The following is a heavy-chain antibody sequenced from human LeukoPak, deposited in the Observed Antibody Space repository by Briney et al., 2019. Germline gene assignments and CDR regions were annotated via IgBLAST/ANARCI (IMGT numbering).Heavy chain of an antibody. V-gene: IGHV3-74*01. Sequence: GGSLRLSCAASGFTFSSYWINWVRQAPGRGLVWVSRINSDGSSTSYADSVKGRFTISRDNAKNTLYLQMNSLRAGDTAVYYCARGGWYSSSHVDYWGQGTLVTVSS. CDR3: ARGGWYSSSHVDY. CDR2: INSDGSST. CDR1: GFTFSSYW. D-gene: IGHD6-13*01. J-gene: IGHJ4*02.